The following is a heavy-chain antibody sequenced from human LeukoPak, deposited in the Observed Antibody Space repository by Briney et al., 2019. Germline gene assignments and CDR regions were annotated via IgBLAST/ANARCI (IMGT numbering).Heavy chain of an antibody. CDR1: GYTFTSYG. V-gene: IGHV1-18*01. J-gene: IGHJ6*03. CDR3: ARDTARSIAVAGTRDWDYYYMDV. CDR2: ISAYNGNT. Sequence: ASVKVSCKASGYTFTSYGISWVRQAPGQGLEWMGWISAYNGNTNYAQKLQGRVTMTTDTSTSTAYMELRSLRSDDTAVYYCARDTARSIAVAGTRDWDYYYMDVWGKGTTVTVSS. D-gene: IGHD6-19*01.